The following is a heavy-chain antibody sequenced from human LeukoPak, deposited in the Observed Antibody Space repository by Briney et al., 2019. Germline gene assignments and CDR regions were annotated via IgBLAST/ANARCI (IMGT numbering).Heavy chain of an antibody. CDR3: ARSGYCSGGTCYVDY. D-gene: IGHD2-15*01. J-gene: IGHJ4*02. CDR2: ISNNGGSK. V-gene: IGHV3-64*01. CDR1: GFTFSSYG. Sequence: GGSLRLSCAASGFTFSSYGLHWVRQAPGKGLEYVSAISNNGGSKYYANSVKGRFTIFRDNSKNTLYLQMGSLRPEDMAVYYCARSGYCSGGTCYVDYWGQGTLVTVSS.